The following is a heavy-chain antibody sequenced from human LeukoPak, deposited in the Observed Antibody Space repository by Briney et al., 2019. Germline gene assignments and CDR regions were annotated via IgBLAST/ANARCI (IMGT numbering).Heavy chain of an antibody. D-gene: IGHD6-19*01. CDR2: ISYDGSNK. V-gene: IGHV3-30*18. J-gene: IGHJ6*02. CDR1: GFTFSSYG. Sequence: GGSLRLSCAASGFTFSSYGMHWVRQAPGKGLEWVAVISYDGSNKYYADSVKGRFTISRDNSKNTLYLQMNSLRAEDTAVYYCAKGEPGPLAVAGRSYYYYGMDVWGQGTRSPSP. CDR3: AKGEPGPLAVAGRSYYYYGMDV.